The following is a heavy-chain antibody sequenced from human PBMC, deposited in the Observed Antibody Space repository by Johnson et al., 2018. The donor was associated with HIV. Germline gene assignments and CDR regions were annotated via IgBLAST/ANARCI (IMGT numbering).Heavy chain of an antibody. CDR2: IYSGGST. CDR3: ARDSRSWYFAFDI. D-gene: IGHD6-13*01. V-gene: IGHV3-66*01. Sequence: VQLVESGGGLVQPGRSLRLSCAASGFTFDDYAMHWVRQAPGKGLEWVSVIYSGGSTYYADSVKGRFTISRDNSKNTLYLQMNSLRAEDTAVYYCARDSRSWYFAFDIWGQGTMVTVSS. CDR1: GFTFDDYA. J-gene: IGHJ3*02.